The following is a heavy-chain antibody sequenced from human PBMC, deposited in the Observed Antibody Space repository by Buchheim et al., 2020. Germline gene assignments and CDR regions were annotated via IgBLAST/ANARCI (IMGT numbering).Heavy chain of an antibody. J-gene: IGHJ2*01. CDR1: GFTFRTYW. CDR2: INLDGSVT. V-gene: IGHV3-74*01. D-gene: IGHD6-25*01. Sequence: EMQLVESGGGSVQPGGSLRLSCEASGFTFRTYWMHWVRQRPGEGLVWVSRINLDGSVTSYADSVKGRFTVSRDNAKNALYLEMSSLRAEDTAVYYCARDLTSGWARYFDLWGRGTL. CDR3: ARDLTSGWARYFDL.